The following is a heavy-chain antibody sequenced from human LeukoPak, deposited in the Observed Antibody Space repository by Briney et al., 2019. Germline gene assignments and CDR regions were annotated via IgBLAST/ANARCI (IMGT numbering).Heavy chain of an antibody. CDR3: ARPASVSSGRYGMDV. CDR1: GYTFTGYY. Sequence: ASVKVSCKASGYTFTGYYMYWVRQAPGQGLEWMGWINPNSGGTNYAQKFQGRVTMTRDTSISTAYMELSRLRSDDTAVYCCARPASVSSGRYGMDVWGQGTTVTVSS. J-gene: IGHJ6*02. D-gene: IGHD6-19*01. CDR2: INPNSGGT. V-gene: IGHV1-2*02.